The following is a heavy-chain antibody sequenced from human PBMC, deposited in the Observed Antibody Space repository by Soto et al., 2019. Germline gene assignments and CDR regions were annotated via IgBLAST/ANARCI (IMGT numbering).Heavy chain of an antibody. CDR1: GGSISSSSYY. CDR2: IYYSGST. D-gene: IGHD2-15*01. J-gene: IGHJ4*02. V-gene: IGHV4-39*01. Sequence: QLQLQESGPGLVKPSETLSLTCTVSGGSISSSSYYWGWIRQPPGKGLEWIGSIYYSGSTYYNPSLKRRVTISVDTSKNQFSLKLSSVTAADTAVYYCARHGGCSGGSCYGHIDYWGQGTLVTVSS. CDR3: ARHGGCSGGSCYGHIDY.